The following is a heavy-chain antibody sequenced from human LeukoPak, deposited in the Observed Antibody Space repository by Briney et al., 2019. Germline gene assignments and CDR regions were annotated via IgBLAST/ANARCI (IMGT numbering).Heavy chain of an antibody. D-gene: IGHD2-2*01. CDR3: ARARYCSSTSCYFDY. J-gene: IGHJ4*02. CDR1: GGTFSSYA. V-gene: IGHV1-69*13. Sequence: SVTVSCKASGGTFSSYAISWVRQAPGQGLEWMGGIIPIFGTANYAQKFQGRVKITADESTSTAYMELSSLRYEDTAVYYCARARYCSSTSCYFDYWGQGTLVTVSS. CDR2: IIPIFGTA.